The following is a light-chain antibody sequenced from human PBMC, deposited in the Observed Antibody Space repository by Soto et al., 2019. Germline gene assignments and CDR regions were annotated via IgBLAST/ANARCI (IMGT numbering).Light chain of an antibody. Sequence: SVLTQPASVSGSPGQSITISCTGTSSDVGGYNYVSWYQQHPGKAPKLMIYEVSNRPSGVSNRFSGSKSGNTASLTISGLQAEDEADYYCSSYTSSSTLVFGPGTKVTVL. J-gene: IGLJ1*01. V-gene: IGLV2-14*01. CDR2: EVS. CDR3: SSYTSSSTLV. CDR1: SSDVGGYNY.